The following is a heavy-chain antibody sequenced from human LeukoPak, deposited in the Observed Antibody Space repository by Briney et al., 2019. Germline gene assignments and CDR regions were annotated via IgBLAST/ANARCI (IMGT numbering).Heavy chain of an antibody. D-gene: IGHD6-13*01. Sequence: GGSLRLSCAASGFTFSSYAMIWVRQAPGKELEWVSGTNDSGGSTYYADSVKGRFTISRDNSKNTLYLQMNSLRAEDTAVYYCAKMSSSWTYYYGMDVWGQGTTVTVSS. CDR1: GFTFSSYA. J-gene: IGHJ6*02. CDR3: AKMSSSWTYYYGMDV. V-gene: IGHV3-23*01. CDR2: TNDSGGST.